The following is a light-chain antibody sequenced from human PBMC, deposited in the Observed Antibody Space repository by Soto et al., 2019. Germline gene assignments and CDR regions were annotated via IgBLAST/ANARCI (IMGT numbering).Light chain of an antibody. Sequence: EIVLTQSPGTLSLSPGERATLSCRATESVVCSYLAWYQLKPGQAPRHLIDDASSRATGIPDRFSGSGAGTDFTLTRSRLEPEDFALYYSQQYGSPPWTFGQGTKVEIK. V-gene: IGKV3-20*01. CDR3: QQYGSPPWT. CDR1: ESVVCSY. J-gene: IGKJ1*01. CDR2: DAS.